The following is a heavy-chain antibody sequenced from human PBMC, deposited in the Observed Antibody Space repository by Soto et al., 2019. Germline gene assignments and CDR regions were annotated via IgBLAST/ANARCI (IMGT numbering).Heavy chain of an antibody. V-gene: IGHV1-69*13. J-gene: IGHJ4*01. CDR3: ARRSDYGDHCLVY. CDR2: IIPIFGTA. CDR1: GGTFSSYA. Sequence: GASVKVSCKASGGTFSSYAISWVRQAPGQGLEWMGGIIPIFGTANYAQKFQGRVTITADESTSTAYMELSSLRSEDTAVYYCARRSDYGDHCLVYWGHGTLVTDSS. D-gene: IGHD4-17*01.